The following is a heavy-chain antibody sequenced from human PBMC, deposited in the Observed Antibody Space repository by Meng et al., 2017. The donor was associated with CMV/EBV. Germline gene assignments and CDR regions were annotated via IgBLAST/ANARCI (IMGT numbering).Heavy chain of an antibody. CDR3: ARDYGDLRQDY. Sequence: RQLQGSGPGLVKPSRTPSLTCTVSGGSISSSSYYWGWIRQPPGKGLEWIGSIYYSGSTYYNPSLKSRVTISVDTSKNQFSLKLSPVTAADTAVYYCARDYGDLRQDYWGQGTLVTAPQ. D-gene: IGHD4-17*01. CDR1: GGSISSSSYY. J-gene: IGHJ4*02. V-gene: IGHV4-39*07. CDR2: IYYSGST.